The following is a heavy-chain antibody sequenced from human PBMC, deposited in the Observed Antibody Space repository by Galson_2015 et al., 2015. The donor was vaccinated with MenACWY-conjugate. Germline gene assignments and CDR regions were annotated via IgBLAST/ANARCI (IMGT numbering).Heavy chain of an antibody. J-gene: IGHJ3*01. CDR3: AHSPYCSTTSCYAARAFEV. CDR1: GFSLSTYETC. Sequence: PALVKPTQTLTLTCTFSGFSLSTYETCVYWVRQPPGQALEWLSLIYWDDDKRYSPSLKSRLTITKDTSKNQVVLSMTNMDPVDTATYYCAHSPYCSTTSCYAARAFEVWGQGTVVTVSS. V-gene: IGHV2-5*08. D-gene: IGHD2-2*01. CDR2: IYWDDDK.